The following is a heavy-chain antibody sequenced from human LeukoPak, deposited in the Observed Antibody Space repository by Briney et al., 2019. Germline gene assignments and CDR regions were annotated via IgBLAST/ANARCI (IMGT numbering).Heavy chain of an antibody. CDR2: ISSSGSTI. CDR1: GFTFSSYE. J-gene: IGHJ2*01. Sequence: PGGSLRLSCAASGFTFSSYEMNWVRQAPGKGLEWVSYISSSGSTIYYADSVKGRFTISRDNSKNMLYLQMNSLRADYTAVYYCARSQGGTMSLRHFDLWGRGTLVTVS. CDR3: ARSQGGTMSLRHFDL. D-gene: IGHD3-22*01. V-gene: IGHV3-48*01.